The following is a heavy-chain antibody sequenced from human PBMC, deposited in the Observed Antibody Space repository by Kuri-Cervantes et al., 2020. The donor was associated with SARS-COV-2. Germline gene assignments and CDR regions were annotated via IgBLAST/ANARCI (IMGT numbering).Heavy chain of an antibody. Sequence: GESLKISCAASGFTVSSNYMSWVRQAPGKGLEWVSAISGSGGSTYYADCVKGRFTISSNNSKNTLYLQMNSLRAEDTAVYYCAKLPVRYQLLYGYYYYMDVWGKGTTVTVSS. CDR2: ISGSGGST. J-gene: IGHJ6*03. CDR1: GFTVSSNY. D-gene: IGHD2-2*02. CDR3: AKLPVRYQLLYGYYYYMDV. V-gene: IGHV3-23*01.